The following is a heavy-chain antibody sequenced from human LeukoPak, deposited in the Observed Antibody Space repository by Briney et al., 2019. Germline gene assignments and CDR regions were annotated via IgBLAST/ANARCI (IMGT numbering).Heavy chain of an antibody. CDR1: GGSISSYY. CDR3: ARVTEWNDFDY. CDR2: IYTSGST. Sequence: SETLSLTCTVSGGSISSYYWSWLRQPAGKGLEWIGRIYTSGSTNYNPSLKSRVTMSLDTSKNQLSLKMSSVTAADTAVYYCARVTEWNDFDYWGQGTLVTVSS. D-gene: IGHD1-1*01. V-gene: IGHV4-4*07. J-gene: IGHJ4*02.